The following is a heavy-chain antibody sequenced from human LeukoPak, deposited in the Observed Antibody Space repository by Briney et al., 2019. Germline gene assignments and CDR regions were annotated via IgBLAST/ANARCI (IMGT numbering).Heavy chain of an antibody. J-gene: IGHJ6*04. CDR1: GFTFRNYY. CDR2: ISSSGSTI. Sequence: GGSLRLSCTASGFTFRNYYMSWIRQAPGKGLEWVSYISSSGSTIYYADSVKGRFTISRDNAKNSLYLQMNSLRAEDTAVYYCAELGTTMIGGVWGKGTTVTISS. D-gene: IGHD3-10*02. V-gene: IGHV3-11*04. CDR3: AELGTTMIGGV.